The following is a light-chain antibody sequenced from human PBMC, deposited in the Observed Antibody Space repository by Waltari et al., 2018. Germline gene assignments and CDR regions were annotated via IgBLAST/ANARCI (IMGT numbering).Light chain of an antibody. J-gene: IGKJ1*01. Sequence: ELVLTQSPGTLSLSPGERATLACRASQSVSTYLAWYQQRPGQAPRLLIYAASTRATGIPDRFSGSGFGTDFSLTISRLEPEDFAVYYCQNHERLPAKFGQGTKVEIK. CDR2: AAS. CDR1: QSVSTY. V-gene: IGKV3-20*01. CDR3: QNHERLPAK.